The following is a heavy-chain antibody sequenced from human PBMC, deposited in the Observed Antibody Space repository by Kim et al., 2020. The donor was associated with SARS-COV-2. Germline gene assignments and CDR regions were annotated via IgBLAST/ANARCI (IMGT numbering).Heavy chain of an antibody. D-gene: IGHD3-22*01. Sequence: GGSLRLSCAASGFTFSSYAMSWVRQAPGKGLEWVSAISGSGGSTYYADSVKGRFTISRDNSKNTLYLQMNSLRAEDTAVYYCAKDWYDSSGYYAFDYWGQGTLVTVSS. J-gene: IGHJ4*02. CDR2: ISGSGGST. CDR3: AKDWYDSSGYYAFDY. V-gene: IGHV3-23*01. CDR1: GFTFSSYA.